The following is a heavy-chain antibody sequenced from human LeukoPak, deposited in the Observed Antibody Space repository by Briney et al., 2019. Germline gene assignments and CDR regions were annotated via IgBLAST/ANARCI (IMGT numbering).Heavy chain of an antibody. CDR2: IWSDGSNE. CDR1: GFTFSTYT. J-gene: IGHJ4*02. D-gene: IGHD6-19*01. Sequence: PGRTLILSCAASGFTFSTYTMHWVRQAPGKGLEWVAVIWSDGSNENYADSVKGRFTISRDNSKNTLYLQMDSLGAEETAVYYCARALRGWPLDYWGQGTLVTVSS. V-gene: IGHV3-33*08. CDR3: ARALRGWPLDY.